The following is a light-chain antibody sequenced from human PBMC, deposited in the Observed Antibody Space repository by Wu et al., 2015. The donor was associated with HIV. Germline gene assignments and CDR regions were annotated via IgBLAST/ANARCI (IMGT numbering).Light chain of an antibody. CDR2: GAS. CDR3: QQYGSSHT. J-gene: IGKJ5*01. CDR1: QSISSNY. Sequence: EIVLTQSPGALSLSPGERATLSCRASQSISSNYLAWYQQKPGQAPRLLIYGASSRATGIPDRFSGSGSGTDFTLTISRLEPEDFVVYYCQQYGSSHTFGQGT. V-gene: IGKV3-20*01.